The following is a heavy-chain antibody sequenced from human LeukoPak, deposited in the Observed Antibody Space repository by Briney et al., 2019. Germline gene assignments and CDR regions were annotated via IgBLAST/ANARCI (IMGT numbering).Heavy chain of an antibody. CDR2: ITWNSHSI. CDR1: GFTFDDYD. V-gene: IGHV3-9*01. J-gene: IGHJ5*02. D-gene: IGHD2-15*01. CDR3: ARDPRNVGLAP. Sequence: GRSLRLSCAASGFTFDDYDMHWVRQAPGKGLEWVSGITWNSHSIAYADSVKGRFTMSRDNVKNTLYLQMNSLRVEDTAVYYCARDPRNVGLAPWGQGTLVTVSS.